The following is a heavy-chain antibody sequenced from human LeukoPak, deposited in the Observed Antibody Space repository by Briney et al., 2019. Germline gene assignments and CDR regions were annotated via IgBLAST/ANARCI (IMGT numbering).Heavy chain of an antibody. D-gene: IGHD2-2*01. CDR3: ARDPNSLGYCSSTSCYEIDY. CDR1: GFTFSSYA. CDR2: ISYDGSNK. J-gene: IGHJ4*02. Sequence: GGSLRLSCAASGFTFSSYAMHWVRQAPGKGLEWVAVISYDGSNKYYADSVKGRFTISRDNSKNTLYLQMNSLRAEDTAVYYCARDPNSLGYCSSTSCYEIDYWGQGTLVTVSS. V-gene: IGHV3-30-3*01.